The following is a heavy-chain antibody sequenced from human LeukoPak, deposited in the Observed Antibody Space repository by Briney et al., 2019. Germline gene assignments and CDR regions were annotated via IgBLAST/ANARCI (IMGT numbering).Heavy chain of an antibody. Sequence: KSSETLSLTCTVSGGSISSGGYYWSWIRQHPGKGLGWIGYIYYSGSTYYNPSLKSRVTISVDTSKNQFSLKLSSVTAADTAVYYCARDGDYTPLDYWGQGTLVTVSS. J-gene: IGHJ4*02. V-gene: IGHV4-31*03. D-gene: IGHD4-17*01. CDR1: GGSISSGGYY. CDR3: ARDGDYTPLDY. CDR2: IYYSGST.